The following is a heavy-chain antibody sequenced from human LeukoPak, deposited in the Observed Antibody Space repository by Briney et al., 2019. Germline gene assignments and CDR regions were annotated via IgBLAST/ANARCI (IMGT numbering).Heavy chain of an antibody. CDR3: ARDSYYYDSSGPRAYYFDY. Sequence: SETLSLTCSVSGGSMSSHYWSWIRQPPGKGLEWIGYIYYSGSTYYNPPLKSRVTISVDTSKNQFSLKLSSVTAADTAVYYCARDSYYYDSSGPRAYYFDYWGQGTLVTVSS. CDR2: IYYSGST. J-gene: IGHJ4*02. V-gene: IGHV4-59*06. D-gene: IGHD3-22*01. CDR1: GGSMSSHY.